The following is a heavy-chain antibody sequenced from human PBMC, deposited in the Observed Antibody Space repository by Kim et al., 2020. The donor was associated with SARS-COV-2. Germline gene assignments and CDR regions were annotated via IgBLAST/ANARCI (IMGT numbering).Heavy chain of an antibody. V-gene: IGHV4-39*01. Sequence: SETLSLTCAVSGDSITSGTFYWGWIRQPPGRGLEWVASTYYNGPTYSNPALKSRVTVSVDSSKNQLSLRLTSVTDADTAVYFCARHSHRMVYAMLYDSLEVWGQGTMVNVSS. J-gene: IGHJ3*01. CDR3: ARHSHRMVYAMLYDSLEV. CDR1: GDSITSGTFY. D-gene: IGHD2-8*01. CDR2: TYYNGPT.